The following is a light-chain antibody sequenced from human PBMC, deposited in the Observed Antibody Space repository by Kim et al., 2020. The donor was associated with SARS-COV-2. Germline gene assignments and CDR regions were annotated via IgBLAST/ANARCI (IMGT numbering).Light chain of an antibody. CDR2: GAS. Sequence: EIVMTQSPATLSVSPGERATLSCRASQSVSSNLAWYHQKPGQAPRLLIYGASTRATGIPVRFSGSGSGTEFTLTIGNLQSEDFAVYYCQQYNNWPLTFGGGTKVEIK. V-gene: IGKV3-15*01. CDR1: QSVSSN. CDR3: QQYNNWPLT. J-gene: IGKJ4*01.